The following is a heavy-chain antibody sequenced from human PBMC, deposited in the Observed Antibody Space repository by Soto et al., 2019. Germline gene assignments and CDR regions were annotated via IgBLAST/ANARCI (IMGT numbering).Heavy chain of an antibody. CDR2: ISYEGSNK. CDR3: AKELDYGGNSAGMDV. CDR1: GFTISSYG. D-gene: IGHD4-17*01. Sequence: GGSLRLSCAASGFTISSYGMHWIRQAPGKGLEWVAVISYEGSNKYYADSVKGRFTITRDNSKNTLYLQMNSLRAEDTAVYYCAKELDYGGNSAGMDVWGQGTTVTLSS. J-gene: IGHJ6*02. V-gene: IGHV3-30*18.